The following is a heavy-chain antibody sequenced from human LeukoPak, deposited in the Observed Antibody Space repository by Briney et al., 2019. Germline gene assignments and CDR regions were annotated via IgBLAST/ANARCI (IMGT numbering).Heavy chain of an antibody. CDR2: INPSGGST. CDR3: ASANYDYVWGSYRLDY. J-gene: IGHJ4*02. Sequence: ASVKVSCKASGYTFTSYYMHWVRRAPGQGLEWMGIINPSGGSTSYAQKFQGRVTMTRDTSTSTVYMELSSLRSEDTAVYYCASANYDYVWGSYRLDYWGQGTLVTVSS. CDR1: GYTFTSYY. V-gene: IGHV1-46*01. D-gene: IGHD3-16*02.